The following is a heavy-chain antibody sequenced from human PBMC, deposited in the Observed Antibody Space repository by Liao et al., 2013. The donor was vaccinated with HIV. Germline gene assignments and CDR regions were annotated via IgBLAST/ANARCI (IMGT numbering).Heavy chain of an antibody. Sequence: QVQLQQWGAGLLKPSETLSLTCAVYGGSFSGYYWSWIRQPPGKGLEWIGEINHSGSTNYNPSLKSRVTISVDTSKNQFSLNMSSVTAADTAVYYCARARWGYDTSGLRLYYHYMDVWGKGTTVTVSS. CDR2: INHSGST. CDR3: ARARWGYDTSGLRLYYHYMDV. CDR1: GGSFSGYY. V-gene: IGHV4-34*01. D-gene: IGHD3-22*01. J-gene: IGHJ6*03.